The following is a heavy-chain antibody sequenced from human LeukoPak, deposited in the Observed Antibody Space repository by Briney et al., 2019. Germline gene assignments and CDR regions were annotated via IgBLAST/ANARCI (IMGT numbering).Heavy chain of an antibody. V-gene: IGHV3-33*01. CDR2: IWSDGSNK. J-gene: IGHJ5*02. CDR3: ARGWAVAGNPNWFDP. CDR1: GFTLSSHA. Sequence: GGSLRLSCAASGFTLSSHAMHWVRQAPGKGLEWVAVIWSDGSNKYYADSVKGRFTISRDNSKNTLYLQMDSLRAEDTAVYYCARGWAVAGNPNWFDPWGQGTLVTVSS. D-gene: IGHD6-19*01.